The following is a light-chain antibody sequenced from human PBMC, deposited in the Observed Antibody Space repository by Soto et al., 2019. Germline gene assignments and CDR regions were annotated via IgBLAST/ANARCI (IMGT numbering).Light chain of an antibody. CDR2: GAS. Sequence: IVLTHSPATLSLSPGERATLSCRASQSVSSYLAWYQQKPGQAPRLLIYGASTRATGIPARFSGSGSGTEFTLTISSLQSEDFAVYYCQQYNNWPPITFGQGTRLEIK. CDR3: QQYNNWPPIT. V-gene: IGKV3-15*01. J-gene: IGKJ5*01. CDR1: QSVSSY.